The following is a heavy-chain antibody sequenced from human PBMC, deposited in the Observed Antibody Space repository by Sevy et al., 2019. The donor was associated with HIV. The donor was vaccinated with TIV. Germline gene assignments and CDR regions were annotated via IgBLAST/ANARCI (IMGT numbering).Heavy chain of an antibody. CDR2: INQDGSQK. J-gene: IGHJ4*02. V-gene: IGHV3-7*01. CDR3: ARELWPGDY. D-gene: IGHD2-21*01. Sequence: GGSLRLSCAAPGFTFSDYFMGWVRQAPGRGLEWVANINQDGSQKNYVDSVKGRFTISRDNAKNSLYLQMNRLRVDDTAVYYCARELWPGDYWGQGTLVTVSS. CDR1: GFTFSDYF.